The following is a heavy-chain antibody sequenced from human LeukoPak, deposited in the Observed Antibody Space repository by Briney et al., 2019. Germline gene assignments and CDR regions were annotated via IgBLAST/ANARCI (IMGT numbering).Heavy chain of an antibody. CDR3: ARVPYSGSSYYFDY. D-gene: IGHD1-26*01. CDR2: ISSSGSTI. J-gene: IGHJ4*02. CDR1: GFTFSSYS. Sequence: PGGSLRLSCAASGFTFSSYSMNWVRQAPGKGLEWVSYISSSGSTIYYADSVKGRFTISRDNAKNSLYLQMNSLRAEDTAVYYCARVPYSGSSYYFDYWGQGTLVTVSS. V-gene: IGHV3-48*04.